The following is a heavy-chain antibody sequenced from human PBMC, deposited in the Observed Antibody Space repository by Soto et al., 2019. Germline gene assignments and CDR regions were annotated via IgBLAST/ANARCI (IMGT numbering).Heavy chain of an antibody. D-gene: IGHD1-1*01. CDR2: ITSDGSST. V-gene: IGHV3-74*01. J-gene: IGHJ4*02. CDR1: GFTFRSYW. Sequence: PGGSLRLSCAASGFTFRSYWMQWVRQAPGKGLVWVSWITSDGSSTSYADSVKGRFTISRDNAKNTLFLQMNSLRAEDTAVYYCTGGQDNLAVNFDYWGQGTPVTVSS. CDR3: TGGQDNLAVNFDY.